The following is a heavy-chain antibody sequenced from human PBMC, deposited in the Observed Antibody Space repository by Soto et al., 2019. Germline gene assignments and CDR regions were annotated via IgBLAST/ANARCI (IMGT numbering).Heavy chain of an antibody. J-gene: IGHJ4*02. CDR3: AKVGYSSAWYKLLFFDY. D-gene: IGHD6-19*01. Sequence: GGSLRLSCAASGFTFSSYAMSWVRQAPGKGLEWVSAISGSGGSTYYADSVKGRFTISRDNSKNAQYLQMNSLRAEDMAVYYCAKVGYSSAWYKLLFFDYWGQGTLVTVSS. CDR2: ISGSGGST. CDR1: GFTFSSYA. V-gene: IGHV3-23*01.